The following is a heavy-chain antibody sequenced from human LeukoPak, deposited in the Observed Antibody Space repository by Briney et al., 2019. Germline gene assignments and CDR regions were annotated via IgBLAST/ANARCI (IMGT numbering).Heavy chain of an antibody. J-gene: IGHJ3*02. CDR2: INPNSGGT. Sequence: ASVKVACKASGYTFTGYYMHWVRQAPGQGLEWMGWINPNSGGTNYAQKFQGRVTMTRDTSISTAYMELSRLRSDDTAVYYCARDLSSSGYYYPDAFDIWGQGTMVTVSS. CDR1: GYTFTGYY. V-gene: IGHV1-2*02. CDR3: ARDLSSSGYYYPDAFDI. D-gene: IGHD3-22*01.